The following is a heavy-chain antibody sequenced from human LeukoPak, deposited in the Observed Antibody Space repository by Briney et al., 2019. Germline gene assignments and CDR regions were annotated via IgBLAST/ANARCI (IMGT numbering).Heavy chain of an antibody. V-gene: IGHV3-33*01. D-gene: IGHD5-12*01. CDR2: IWYDGSNK. CDR3: ARDGETRAIVATIEY. J-gene: IGHJ4*02. Sequence: GRSLRLSCAASGFTFSSYGMHWVRQAPGKGLERVAVIWYDGSNKYYADSVKGRFTISRDNSKNTLYLQMNSLRAEDTAVYYCARDGETRAIVATIEYWGQGTLVTVSS. CDR1: GFTFSSYG.